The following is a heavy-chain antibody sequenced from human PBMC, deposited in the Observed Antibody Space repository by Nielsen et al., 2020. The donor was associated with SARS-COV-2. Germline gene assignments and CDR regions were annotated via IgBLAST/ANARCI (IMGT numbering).Heavy chain of an antibody. CDR2: TYYRSKWFN. CDR1: GDSVSSNSAA. CDR3: ARGTYSSTWYETGRRYYFDY. Sequence: SQTLSLTCAISGDSVSSNSAAWNWIRQSPSRGLEWLGWTYYRSKWFNDYAGSVKSRIVINPDTSNNQFSLLLNSVTPEDTAVYYCARGTYSSTWYETGRRYYFDYWGQGTLVTVSS. V-gene: IGHV6-1*01. J-gene: IGHJ4*02. D-gene: IGHD6-13*01.